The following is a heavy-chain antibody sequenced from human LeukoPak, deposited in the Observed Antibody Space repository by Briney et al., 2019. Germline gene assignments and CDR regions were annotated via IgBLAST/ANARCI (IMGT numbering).Heavy chain of an antibody. V-gene: IGHV4-34*01. CDR3: ARVVLVWFGELNPSPSHFDY. Sequence: SSETLSLTCAVYGGSFSGYYWSWIRQPPGKGLEWIGEINHSGSTNYNPSLKSRVTISVDTSKNQFSLKLSSVTAADTAVYYCARVVLVWFGELNPSPSHFDYWGQGTLVTVSS. J-gene: IGHJ4*02. CDR1: GGSFSGYY. CDR2: INHSGST. D-gene: IGHD3-10*01.